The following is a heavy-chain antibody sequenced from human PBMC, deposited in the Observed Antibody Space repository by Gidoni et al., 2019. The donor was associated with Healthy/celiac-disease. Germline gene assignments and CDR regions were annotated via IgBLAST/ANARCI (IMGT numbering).Heavy chain of an antibody. D-gene: IGHD4-17*01. CDR3: ARGPDYGDYELYYFDY. Sequence: QLQLQESGSGLVKPSQTLSLTCAVSGGSISRGGYSWSWIRQPPGKGLEWIGYIYHSGSTYYNPSLKSRVTISVDRSKNQFSLKLSSVTAADTAVYYCARGPDYGDYELYYFDYWGQGTLVTVSS. V-gene: IGHV4-30-2*01. J-gene: IGHJ4*02. CDR2: IYHSGST. CDR1: GGSISRGGYS.